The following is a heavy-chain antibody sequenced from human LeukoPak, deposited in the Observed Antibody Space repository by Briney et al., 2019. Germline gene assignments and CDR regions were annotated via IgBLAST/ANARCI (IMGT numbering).Heavy chain of an antibody. CDR3: AKGTTYGDYFDH. V-gene: IGHV3-23*01. CDR2: VSGNGGRT. CDR1: GSTFGSYG. Sequence: GGSLRLSWAAPGSTFGSYGLTWVGKPPGKGLNWVSTVSGNGGRTYYADSVEGRFTISRDNSKNTVYLQMNSLRAEDTAVYYCAKGTTYGDYFDHWGQGTLVTVSS. J-gene: IGHJ4*02. D-gene: IGHD4-17*01.